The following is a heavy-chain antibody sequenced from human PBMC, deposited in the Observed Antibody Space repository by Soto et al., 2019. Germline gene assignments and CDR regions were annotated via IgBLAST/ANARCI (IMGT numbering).Heavy chain of an antibody. D-gene: IGHD6-19*01. CDR3: ARKEAVAGTDYYYYGMDV. Sequence: QVQLVQSGAEVKKPGSSVKVSCKASGGTFSSYAISWVRQAPGQGLEWMGGIIAIFGTANYAQKFQGRVTITADESTSTAYMELSSLRSEDTAVYYCARKEAVAGTDYYYYGMDVWGQGTTVTVSS. CDR2: IIAIFGTA. V-gene: IGHV1-69*12. CDR1: GGTFSSYA. J-gene: IGHJ6*02.